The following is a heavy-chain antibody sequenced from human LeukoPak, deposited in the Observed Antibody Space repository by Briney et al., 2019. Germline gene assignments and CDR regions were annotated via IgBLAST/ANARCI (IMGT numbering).Heavy chain of an antibody. Sequence: GASVKVSCKASGYTFTSYGISWVRQAPGQGLEWMGWISAYNGNTNYAQKLQGRVTMTTDTSTSTAYMELRSLRSDDTAVYYCARGPLYYDFWSGYHGDAFDIWGQGTMVTVSS. D-gene: IGHD3-3*01. J-gene: IGHJ3*02. CDR2: ISAYNGNT. V-gene: IGHV1-18*01. CDR1: GYTFTSYG. CDR3: ARGPLYYDFWSGYHGDAFDI.